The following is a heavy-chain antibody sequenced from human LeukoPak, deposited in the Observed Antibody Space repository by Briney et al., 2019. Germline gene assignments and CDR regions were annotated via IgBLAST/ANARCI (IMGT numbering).Heavy chain of an antibody. Sequence: PGGSLRLSCAASGFTFSSYGMSWFRQAPGKGLEWLSAISGSGGSTYYADSVQGRFTISRDNSKNTLYPQMSSLRAEDTAVYYCANSPKSDYWGQGTLVTVSS. V-gene: IGHV3-23*01. CDR2: ISGSGGST. J-gene: IGHJ4*02. CDR3: ANSPKSDY. CDR1: GFTFSSYG.